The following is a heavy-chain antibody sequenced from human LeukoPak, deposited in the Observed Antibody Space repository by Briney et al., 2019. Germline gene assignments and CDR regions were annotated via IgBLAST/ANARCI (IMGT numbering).Heavy chain of an antibody. V-gene: IGHV4-59*01. CDR1: GGSISSYY. J-gene: IGHJ3*02. CDR2: IYYSGST. Sequence: SQTLSLTCTVSGGSISSYYWSWIRQPPGKGLEWNGYIYYSGSTNYNPSLKSRVTISVDTSKNQFSLKLSSVTAADTAVYYCAKDPLSIAARRGAFDIWGQGTMVTVSS. CDR3: AKDPLSIAARRGAFDI. D-gene: IGHD6-6*01.